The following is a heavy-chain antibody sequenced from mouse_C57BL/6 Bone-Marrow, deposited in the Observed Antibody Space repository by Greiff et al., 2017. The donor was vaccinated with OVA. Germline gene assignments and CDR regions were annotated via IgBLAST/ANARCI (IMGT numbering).Heavy chain of an antibody. D-gene: IGHD2-3*01. CDR1: GFTFSSYG. CDR2: ISSGGSYT. V-gene: IGHV5-6*01. Sequence: EVQVVESGGDLVKPGGSLKLSCAASGFTFSSYGMSWVRQTPDKRLEWVATISSGGSYTYYPDSVKGRFTISRDNAKNTLYLQMSSLKSEDTAMYYCARLYDGGAMDYWGQGTSVTVSS. CDR3: ARLYDGGAMDY. J-gene: IGHJ4*01.